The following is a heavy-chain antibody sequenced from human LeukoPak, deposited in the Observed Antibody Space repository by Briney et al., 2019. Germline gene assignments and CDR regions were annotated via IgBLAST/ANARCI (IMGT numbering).Heavy chain of an antibody. CDR3: ARFSQYYDSPTHYLDY. CDR1: GGSFSGYY. CDR2: IYYSGST. V-gene: IGHV4-59*08. D-gene: IGHD2/OR15-2a*01. J-gene: IGHJ4*02. Sequence: SETLSLTCAVYGGSFSGYYWSWIRQHPGKGLEWIGYIYYSGSTYYNPSLKTRLTISVDTSKNQFSLRLNSVTAADTAVYYCARFSQYYDSPTHYLDYWGQGILVTVSS.